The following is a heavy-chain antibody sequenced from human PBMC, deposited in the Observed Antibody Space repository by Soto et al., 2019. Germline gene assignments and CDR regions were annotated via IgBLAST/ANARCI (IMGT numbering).Heavy chain of an antibody. Sequence: GASVKVSCKASGYTFTGYYMHWVRQAPGQGLEWMGWINPNSGGTNYAQKFQGRVTMTRDTSISTAYMELSRLRSDDTAVYYCARDGIPSTYYDPTLDYWGQGTLVTVSS. CDR2: INPNSGGT. CDR1: GYTFTGYY. CDR3: ARDGIPSTYYDPTLDY. V-gene: IGHV1-2*02. D-gene: IGHD3-22*01. J-gene: IGHJ4*02.